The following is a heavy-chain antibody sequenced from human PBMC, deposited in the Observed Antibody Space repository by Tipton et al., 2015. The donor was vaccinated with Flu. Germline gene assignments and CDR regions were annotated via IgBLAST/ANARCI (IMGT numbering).Heavy chain of an antibody. CDR2: VSFRGDT. CDR1: GGSINNYY. J-gene: IGHJ6*02. Sequence: TLSPTCTVSGGSINNYYWSWVRQPPGKGLEYIGYVSFRGDTNYNPSLKTRVTTSVDTSKNQFFLKLTSVTAADTAVYYCARSADIGVYRYGMDVWGQGTTVTVSS. V-gene: IGHV4-59*01. D-gene: IGHD5-12*01. CDR3: ARSADIGVYRYGMDV.